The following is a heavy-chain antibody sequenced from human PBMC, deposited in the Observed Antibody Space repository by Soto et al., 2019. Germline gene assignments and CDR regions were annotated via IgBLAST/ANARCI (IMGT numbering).Heavy chain of an antibody. J-gene: IGHJ4*02. Sequence: GASVKVSCKVSGYTLTELSMHWVRQAPGKGLEWMGGFDPEDGETIYAQKFQGRVTMTEDTSTDTAYMELSSLRSEDTAVYYRATELITGGTRDFDYWGQGTLVTVSS. CDR3: ATELITGGTRDFDY. D-gene: IGHD1-20*01. V-gene: IGHV1-24*01. CDR2: FDPEDGET. CDR1: GYTLTELS.